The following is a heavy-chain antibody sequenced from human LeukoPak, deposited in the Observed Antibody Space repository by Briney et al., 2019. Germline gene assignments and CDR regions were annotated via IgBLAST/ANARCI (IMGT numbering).Heavy chain of an antibody. CDR3: ARPFRDRLEPFDP. D-gene: IGHD1-1*01. V-gene: IGHV1-18*01. CDR2: ISAYNGNT. Sequence: ASVKVSCKASGYTFTSYGISWVRQAPGHGLEWMGWISAYNGNTNYAQKLQGRVTLTTDTSANTAYMELRSLRSDDTAVYYCARPFRDRLEPFDPWGQGTPVTVSS. J-gene: IGHJ5*02. CDR1: GYTFTSYG.